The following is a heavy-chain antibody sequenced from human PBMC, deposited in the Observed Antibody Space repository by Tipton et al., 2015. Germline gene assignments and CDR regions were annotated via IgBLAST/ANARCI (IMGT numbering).Heavy chain of an antibody. CDR3: ARLRVAPTGGGFDY. V-gene: IGHV4-59*01. CDR2: IYYSGST. J-gene: IGHJ4*02. Sequence: TLSLTCNVSGGSISSYYWSWIGQPPGKGLEWFGFIYYSGSTNYNPSLKSRVTISVDTSKNQFSLKLRSVTAADTAVYYCARLRVAPTGGGFDYWGQGILVTVSS. CDR1: GGSISSYY. D-gene: IGHD1-1*01.